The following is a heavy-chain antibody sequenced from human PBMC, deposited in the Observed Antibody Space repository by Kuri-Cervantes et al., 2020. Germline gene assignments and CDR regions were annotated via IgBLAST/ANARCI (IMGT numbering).Heavy chain of an antibody. D-gene: IGHD3-16*01. Sequence: GESLKISCAASGFTFSSYAMPWVRQAPGKGLEWVAVISYDGSNKYYADSVKGRFTISRDNSKNTLYLQMNSLRAEDTAVYYCARDGRDPESRDWGYGMDVWGQGTTVTVSS. V-gene: IGHV3-30-3*01. J-gene: IGHJ6*02. CDR2: ISYDGSNK. CDR1: GFTFSSYA. CDR3: ARDGRDPESRDWGYGMDV.